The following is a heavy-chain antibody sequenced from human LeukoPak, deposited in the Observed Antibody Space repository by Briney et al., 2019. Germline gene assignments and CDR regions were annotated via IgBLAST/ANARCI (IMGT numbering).Heavy chain of an antibody. J-gene: IGHJ4*02. CDR3: ARDLGLY. D-gene: IGHD3/OR15-3a*01. V-gene: IGHV3-30-3*01. Sequence: PGGSLRLSCAASGFTFSSYAMHWVRQAPGKGLEWVAVISYDGSNKYYADSVEGRFTISRDNSKNTLYLQMNSLRAEDTAVYYCARDLGLYWGQGTLVTVSS. CDR1: GFTFSSYA. CDR2: ISYDGSNK.